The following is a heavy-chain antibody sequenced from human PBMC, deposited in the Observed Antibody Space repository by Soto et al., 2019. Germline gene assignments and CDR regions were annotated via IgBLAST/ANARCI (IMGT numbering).Heavy chain of an antibody. CDR1: GYTFTRYG. J-gene: IGHJ4*02. CDR2: TSADNGDT. V-gene: IGHV1-18*04. D-gene: IGHD2-2*01. Sequence: QVQLVQSGAEVKEPGASVKVSCKASGYTFTRYGFSWVRQAPGQGLEWMAWTSADNGDTNYAPKLQGRVTLTTDTSTGTAYMELRSLRSDDTAVYYCARDERGTCTSSTCSYFDYWGQGTLVTVSS. CDR3: ARDERGTCTSSTCSYFDY.